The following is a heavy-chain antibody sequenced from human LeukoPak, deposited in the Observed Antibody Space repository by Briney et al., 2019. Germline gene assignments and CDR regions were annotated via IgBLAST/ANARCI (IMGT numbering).Heavy chain of an antibody. V-gene: IGHV3-53*01. CDR3: ARGDEYGGNLG. J-gene: IGHJ4*02. CDR2: IYSDGTT. CDR1: GLTVSINC. Sequence: QSGGSLRLSCAASGLTVSINCMSWVRQAPGKGLEWVSVIYSDGTTYYADSVKGRFTISRDNSKNTLYLQMSSLRAEDTAVYYCARGDEYGGNLGWGQGTLVTVSS. D-gene: IGHD4-23*01.